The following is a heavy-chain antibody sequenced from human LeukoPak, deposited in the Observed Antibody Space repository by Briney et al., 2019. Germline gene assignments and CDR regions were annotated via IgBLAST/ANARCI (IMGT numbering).Heavy chain of an antibody. CDR3: TTVGNWNPRSY. J-gene: IGHJ4*02. CDR2: VTSKTEGGTA. D-gene: IGHD1-20*01. Sequence: GGSLRLSCAASGFTFTNARMSWVRQAPGKGLEWVGRVTSKTEGGTAGYSAPVKGRFTISRDDSKNILYLQMSSLETEDTGVYYCTTVGNWNPRSYWGQGTLVTVSS. V-gene: IGHV3-15*01. CDR1: GFTFTNAR.